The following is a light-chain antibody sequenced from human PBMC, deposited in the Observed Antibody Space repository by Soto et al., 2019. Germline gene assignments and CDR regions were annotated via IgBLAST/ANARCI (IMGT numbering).Light chain of an antibody. J-gene: IGKJ4*01. Sequence: DIQMTQSPSSVSASVGDRVIITCRASQAIGNWLAWYQQRPGKAPKLLISSASKLQSGVPSRFSGSGSGTDFSLTISHLQPEDFATYYCQQGENFPLTFGGGTKVEV. CDR2: SAS. CDR3: QQGENFPLT. V-gene: IGKV1-12*01. CDR1: QAIGNW.